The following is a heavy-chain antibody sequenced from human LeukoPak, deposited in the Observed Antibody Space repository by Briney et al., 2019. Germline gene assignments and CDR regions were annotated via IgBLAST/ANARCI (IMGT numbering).Heavy chain of an antibody. J-gene: IGHJ4*02. Sequence: GGSLRLSCAASGFTFSSYDMHWVRQATGKGLEWVSAIGTAGDTYYPGSVKGRFTISRENAKNSLYLQMNSLRAGDTAVYYCARGWLAPDMYYFDYWGQGTLVTVSS. CDR1: GFTFSSYD. V-gene: IGHV3-13*01. CDR2: IGTAGDT. D-gene: IGHD6-19*01. CDR3: ARGWLAPDMYYFDY.